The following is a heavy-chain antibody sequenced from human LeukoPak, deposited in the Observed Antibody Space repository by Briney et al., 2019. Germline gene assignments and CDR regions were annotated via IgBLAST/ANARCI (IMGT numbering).Heavy chain of an antibody. Sequence: ASVKVSCKASGYTFTGYYMHWVRLAPGQGLKWMGWINPNSGDTHFAQNFQGRVSMTSDTSISTAYMDLSRLSSDDTAVYYCARQAVAGTFDYWGQGTLVTVSS. J-gene: IGHJ4*02. D-gene: IGHD6-19*01. V-gene: IGHV1-2*02. CDR2: INPNSGDT. CDR3: ARQAVAGTFDY. CDR1: GYTFTGYY.